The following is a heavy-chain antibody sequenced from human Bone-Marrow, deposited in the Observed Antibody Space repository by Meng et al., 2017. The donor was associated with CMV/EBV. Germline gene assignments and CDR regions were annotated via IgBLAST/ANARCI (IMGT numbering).Heavy chain of an antibody. CDR3: ARALCSSCPLVDY. CDR1: GGSISSSSYY. J-gene: IGHJ4*02. D-gene: IGHD6-13*01. CDR2: IYYSGST. V-gene: IGHV4-39*07. Sequence: SETLSLTCTVSGGSISSSSYYWGWIRQPPGKGLEWIGSIYYSGSTYYNPSLKSRVTISVDTSKNQFSLKLSSVTAADTAVYYCARALCSSCPLVDYWGQGTLVTVSS.